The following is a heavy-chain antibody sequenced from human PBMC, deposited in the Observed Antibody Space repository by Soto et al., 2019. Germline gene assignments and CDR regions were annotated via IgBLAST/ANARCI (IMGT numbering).Heavy chain of an antibody. V-gene: IGHV1-69*13. J-gene: IGHJ4*02. CDR2: IIPIFGTA. Sequence: SVKVSCKASGDTFSSYAISWVRQAPGQGLEWMGGIIPIFGTANYAQKFQGRVTITADESTSTAYMELSSLRSEDTAVYYCARDPGYYDSSGYYGGSFDYWGQGTLVTVSS. CDR1: GDTFSSYA. CDR3: ARDPGYYDSSGYYGGSFDY. D-gene: IGHD3-22*01.